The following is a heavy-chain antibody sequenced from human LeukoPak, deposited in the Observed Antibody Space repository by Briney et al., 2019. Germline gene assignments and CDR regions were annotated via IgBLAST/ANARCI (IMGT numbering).Heavy chain of an antibody. D-gene: IGHD5-24*01. CDR2: SNSDGSVR. Sequence: PGGSLRLSCAASGFGFSSHWMHWVRQAPGKGLVWVSRSNSDGSVRNYADSVEGRFIISRDNAKNTLYLQMNNLGVEDTAVYFCARDPSVNNAIGYNRFDHWGQGALVTVSS. CDR1: GFGFSSHW. J-gene: IGHJ5*02. CDR3: ARDPSVNNAIGYNRFDH. V-gene: IGHV3-74*01.